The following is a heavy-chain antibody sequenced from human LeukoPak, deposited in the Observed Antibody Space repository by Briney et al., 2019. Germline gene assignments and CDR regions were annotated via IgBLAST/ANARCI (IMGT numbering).Heavy chain of an antibody. D-gene: IGHD6-6*01. CDR1: GFTVSSNY. CDR3: ARESGGSSLAFDY. V-gene: IGHV3-66*02. J-gene: IGHJ4*02. CDR2: IYSGGST. Sequence: RTGGSLRLSCAASGFTVSSNYMSWVRQAPGKGLEWVSVIYSGGSTYYAASVKGRFTISRDNSTNTLYLQMNSLRAEDTAVYYCARESGGSSLAFDYWGQGTLVTVSS.